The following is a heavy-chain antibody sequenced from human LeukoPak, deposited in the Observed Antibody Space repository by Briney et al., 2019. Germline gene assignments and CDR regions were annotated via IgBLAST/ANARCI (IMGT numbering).Heavy chain of an antibody. CDR3: ARAGGYYASGSYLGY. V-gene: IGHV4-59*01. J-gene: IGHJ4*02. CDR1: DDSISDYY. Sequence: PSETLSLTCTVSDDSISDYYRGWIRQPPGKGLEWIGYFHNSGTSTYNPSLKSRVTISVDTSKNHFSLKLSSVTAADTAVYYCARAGGYYASGSYLGYWGQGTLVTVSS. D-gene: IGHD3-10*01. CDR2: FHNSGTS.